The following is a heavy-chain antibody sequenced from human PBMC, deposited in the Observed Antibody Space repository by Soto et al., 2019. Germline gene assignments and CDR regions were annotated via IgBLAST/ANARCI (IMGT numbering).Heavy chain of an antibody. CDR3: TSQGSWYNWNPTPPYYYYGMDV. CDR1: GFTFSCSA. Sequence: GGSLRLSCAASGFTFSCSAMHWVRQSSGKGLEWVGRIRSKANSYATAYAASVKGRFTISRDDSKNTAYLQMNSLKTEDTAVYYCTSQGSWYNWNPTPPYYYYGMDVWGQGTTVTVSS. CDR2: IRSKANSYAT. D-gene: IGHD1-20*01. V-gene: IGHV3-73*01. J-gene: IGHJ6*02.